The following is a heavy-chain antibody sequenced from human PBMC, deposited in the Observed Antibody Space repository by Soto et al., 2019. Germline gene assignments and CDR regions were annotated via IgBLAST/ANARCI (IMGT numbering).Heavy chain of an antibody. J-gene: IGHJ4*02. Sequence: EVQLLESGGGLVQPGGSLRLSCAASGFTFSSYGMTWVRQAPGKGLEWVSFSSATGAGTYYADSVKGRFTISRDNSKNQLYLQMTSLGAGDTAVYYCAKDRRAGGNYGFYSDFWGQGALVIVSS. V-gene: IGHV3-23*01. CDR3: AKDRRAGGNYGFYSDF. CDR2: SSATGAGT. CDR1: GFTFSSYG. D-gene: IGHD1-7*01.